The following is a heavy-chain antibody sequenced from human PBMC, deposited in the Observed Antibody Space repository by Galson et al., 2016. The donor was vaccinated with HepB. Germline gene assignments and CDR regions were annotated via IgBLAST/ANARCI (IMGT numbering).Heavy chain of an antibody. D-gene: IGHD3-9*01. J-gene: IGHJ5*02. V-gene: IGHV4-31*03. CDR2: IYYSGST. CDR3: ARARYFRQNNGFDP. Sequence: TLSLTCTVSGGSISSGGYYWSWIRQHPGKGLEWIGYIYYSGSTYYNPSLKSRVTISVDTSKNQFSLKLSSVTAADTAVYSGARARYFRQNNGFDPWGQGTLVTVSS. CDR1: GGSISSGGYY.